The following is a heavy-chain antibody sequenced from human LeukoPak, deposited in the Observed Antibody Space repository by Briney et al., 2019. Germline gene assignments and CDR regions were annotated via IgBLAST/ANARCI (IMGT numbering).Heavy chain of an antibody. V-gene: IGHV3-23*01. CDR3: AKDSKQQLVGFYFDY. Sequence: GGSLRLSCAASGFTFSRYDLSWVRQAPGKGLEWVSAITDSGGSTYYADSVKGRFTISRDNSKNTLYLQMNSLRAEDTAVYYCAKDSKQQLVGFYFDYWGQGTLVTVSS. J-gene: IGHJ4*02. CDR2: ITDSGGST. CDR1: GFTFSRYD. D-gene: IGHD6-13*01.